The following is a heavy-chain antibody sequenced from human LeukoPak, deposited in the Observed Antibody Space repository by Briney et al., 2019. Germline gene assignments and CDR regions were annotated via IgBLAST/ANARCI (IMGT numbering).Heavy chain of an antibody. Sequence: SVKVSCKASVGTFSSYAISWVRQAPGQGLEWMGGIIAIFGTANYAQKFQDRVTITADESRSTDYMELSSLRSEDTAVYYCARAGYCSSTSCIPDAFDIWGQGTMVTVSS. J-gene: IGHJ3*02. V-gene: IGHV1-69*13. CDR1: VGTFSSYA. CDR3: ARAGYCSSTSCIPDAFDI. CDR2: IIAIFGTA. D-gene: IGHD2-2*01.